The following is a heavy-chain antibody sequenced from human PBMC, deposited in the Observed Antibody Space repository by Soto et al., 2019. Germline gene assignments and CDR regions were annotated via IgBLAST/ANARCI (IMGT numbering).Heavy chain of an antibody. D-gene: IGHD3-16*01. V-gene: IGHV3-23*01. CDR2: ITATGAGT. J-gene: IGHJ4*02. Sequence: GGSLRLSCAASGFTFSNTAMGWVRQAPGKGLEWVSSITATGAGTYYTDSVKGRFTISRDNSKDTLYLQMNSLRAEDTALYYCAKGPSVFGFWGQGAQVTVSS. CDR1: GFTFSNTA. CDR3: AKGPSVFGF.